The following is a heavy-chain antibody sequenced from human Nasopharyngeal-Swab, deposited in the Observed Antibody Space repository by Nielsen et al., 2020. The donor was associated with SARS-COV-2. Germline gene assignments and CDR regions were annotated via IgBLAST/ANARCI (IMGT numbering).Heavy chain of an antibody. J-gene: IGHJ4*02. CDR2: ISGSGGST. D-gene: IGHD6-19*01. Sequence: GESLKISCAASGFTLSSYAMSWVRQAPGKGLEWVSAISGSGGSTYYADSVKGRFTISRDNSKNTLYLQMNSLRAEDTAVYYCAKEKFGYSSGWYGWWGQGTLVTVSS. V-gene: IGHV3-23*01. CDR3: AKEKFGYSSGWYGW. CDR1: GFTLSSYA.